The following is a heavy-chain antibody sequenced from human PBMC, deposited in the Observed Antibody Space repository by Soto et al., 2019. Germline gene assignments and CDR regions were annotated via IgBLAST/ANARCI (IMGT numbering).Heavy chain of an antibody. D-gene: IGHD2-21*02. Sequence: QVQLVESGGDMVQPGMSLRLSWVASGFTPRCCGMHWVRQAPGRGLEWVSVASQDGRSTFYADSVKGRFTISRDNSENTLYLQMNSLRLEDTAMYYGAKAKGRGILTAFESWGKGTLVTVSS. CDR2: ASQDGRST. V-gene: IGHV3-30*18. J-gene: IGHJ4*02. CDR1: GFTPRCCG. CDR3: AKAKGRGILTAFES.